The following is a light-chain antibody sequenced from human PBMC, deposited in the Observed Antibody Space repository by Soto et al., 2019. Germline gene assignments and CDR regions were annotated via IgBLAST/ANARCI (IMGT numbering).Light chain of an antibody. CDR1: QSVSSSY. CDR2: GAS. J-gene: IGKJ1*01. CDR3: QQYRT. V-gene: IGKV3-20*01. Sequence: EIVLTQSPGTLSLSPGERATLSCRASQSVSSSYLAWYQQKPGQAPMLLIYGASSRATGIPDRFSGSGSGTDFTLTISRLEPEDFEVYYCQQYRTFGQGTKVEIK.